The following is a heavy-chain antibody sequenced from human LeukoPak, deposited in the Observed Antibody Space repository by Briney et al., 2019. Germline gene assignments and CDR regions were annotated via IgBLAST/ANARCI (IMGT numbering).Heavy chain of an antibody. J-gene: IGHJ6*04. Sequence: PGGSLRLSCAASGFTFSSYGMHWVRQAPGKGLEWVAVIWYDGSNKYYADSVKGRFTISRDNSKNTLYLQMNSLRAEDTAVYYCARGSRSWHSSDMDVWGKGTTVTVSS. CDR2: IWYDGSNK. CDR1: GFTFSSYG. CDR3: ARGSRSWHSSDMDV. D-gene: IGHD6-13*01. V-gene: IGHV3-33*01.